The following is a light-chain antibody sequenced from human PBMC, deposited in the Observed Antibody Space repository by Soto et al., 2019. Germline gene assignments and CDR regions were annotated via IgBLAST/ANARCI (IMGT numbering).Light chain of an antibody. CDR3: QHYHNWPPWT. CDR2: GAS. V-gene: IGKV3-15*01. CDR1: QSVRNN. J-gene: IGKJ1*01. Sequence: EIVMTQSPATLSVSPGDRATLSCRASQSVRNNLAWYQQKPGQAPRLLTYGASTRATGIAARFSGSGSGTEFTLTINSLQSDDFAVYFCQHYHNWPPWTFGQGTKVEFK.